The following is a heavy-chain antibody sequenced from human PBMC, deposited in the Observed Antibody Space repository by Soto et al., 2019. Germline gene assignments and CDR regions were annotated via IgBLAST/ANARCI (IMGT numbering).Heavy chain of an antibody. CDR1: GFTFSSYA. J-gene: IGHJ6*03. D-gene: IGHD1-26*01. V-gene: IGHV3-64*01. CDR3: ARDVLGGRYSMDV. Sequence: EVQLVESGGGLVQPGGSLRLSCAASGFTFSSYAIHWVRQAPGKGLEYVSAISSNGGSTYYANSVKGRFTISRDNSKNTLYLQMGSLRAEDMAVYYCARDVLGGRYSMDVWGQGTPVTVSS. CDR2: ISSNGGST.